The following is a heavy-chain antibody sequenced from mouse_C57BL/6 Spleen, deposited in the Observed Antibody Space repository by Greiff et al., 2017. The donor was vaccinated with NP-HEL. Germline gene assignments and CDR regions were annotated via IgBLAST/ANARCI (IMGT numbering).Heavy chain of an antibody. CDR3: ARDGYDYEGEYFEV. J-gene: IGHJ1*03. CDR2: ISYDGSN. CDR1: GYSITSGYY. D-gene: IGHD2-4*01. Sequence: EVHLVESGPGLVKPSQSLSLTCSVTGYSITSGYYWNWIRQFPGNKLEWMGYISYDGSNNCNPSLKNRISITRDTSKNQFFLKLNSVTTEDTATYYCARDGYDYEGEYFEVWGTGTTVTVSS. V-gene: IGHV3-6*01.